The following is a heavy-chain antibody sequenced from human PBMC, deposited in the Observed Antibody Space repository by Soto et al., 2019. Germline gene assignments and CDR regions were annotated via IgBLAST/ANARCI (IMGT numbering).Heavy chain of an antibody. V-gene: IGHV4-39*01. CDR3: ARLSEITFGAGPYYDFWSGYLPNWFDP. Sequence: KPSETLSLTCTVSGGSISSSSYYWGWIRQPPGKGLEWIGSIYYSGSTYYNPSLKSRVTISVDTSKNQFSLKLSSVTAADTAVYYCARLSEITFGAGPYYDFWSGYLPNWFDPWGQGTLVTVSS. CDR2: IYYSGST. D-gene: IGHD3-3*01. CDR1: GGSISSSSYY. J-gene: IGHJ5*02.